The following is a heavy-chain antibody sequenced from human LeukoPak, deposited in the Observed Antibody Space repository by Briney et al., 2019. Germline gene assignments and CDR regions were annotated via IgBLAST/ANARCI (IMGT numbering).Heavy chain of an antibody. CDR3: ATGWYTGTSLHYTY. V-gene: IGHV3-23*01. CDR2: ISGSGSST. J-gene: IGHJ4*02. CDR1: GFTFTNYA. Sequence: GGSLRLSCVASGFTFTNYAMSWVRQTPGKGLEWVSFISGSGSSTYYADSVRGRFTISRDNSKNALYLLMSNLRAEDTAIYYCATGWYTGTSLHYTYWGQGTLVTVSS. D-gene: IGHD1-26*01.